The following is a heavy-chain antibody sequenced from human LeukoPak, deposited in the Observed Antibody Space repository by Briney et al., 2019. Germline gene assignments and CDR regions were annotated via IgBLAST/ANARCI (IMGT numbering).Heavy chain of an antibody. V-gene: IGHV4-59*01. CDR3: ARGGVAAAGTFDY. CDR1: GGSISSYY. CDR2: SYYSGST. D-gene: IGHD6-13*01. Sequence: SETLSLPCTVSGGSISSYYWSWIRKPTGKGLEWIGYSYYSGSTNYIPSLKSRVTISVDTSKNQFSMKLSSVTAADMAVYYCARGGVAAAGTFDYWGQGALVIVSS. J-gene: IGHJ4*02.